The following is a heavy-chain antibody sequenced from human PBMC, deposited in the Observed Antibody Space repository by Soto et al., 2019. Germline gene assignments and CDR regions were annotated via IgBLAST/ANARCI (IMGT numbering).Heavy chain of an antibody. CDR2: IDPSDSYT. CDR3: ARSSTYYYYYYGMDV. CDR1: GYSFTSYW. V-gene: IGHV5-10-1*01. J-gene: IGHJ6*02. Sequence: PGESLNISCKGSGYSFTSYWISWVRQMPGKGLEWMGRIDPSDSYTNYSPSFQGHVTISADKSISTAYLQWSSLKASDTAMYYCARSSTYYYYYYGMDVWGQGTTVTVSS. D-gene: IGHD2-2*01.